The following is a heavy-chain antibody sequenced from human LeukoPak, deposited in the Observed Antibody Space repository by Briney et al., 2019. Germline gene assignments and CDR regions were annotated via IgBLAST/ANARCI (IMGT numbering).Heavy chain of an antibody. D-gene: IGHD1-14*01. V-gene: IGHV3-23*01. CDR1: GVTFTDYA. J-gene: IGHJ3*01. CDR3: AKNQIGVLPDAFDV. CDR2: ILGNGGGS. Sequence: GGALRLSCAASGVTFTDYAMTWVRQAPGKGREGVSNILGNGGGSFYAASVKGRFTISTENSENMLFLQMNSLRADDAAVYYCAKNQIGVLPDAFDVWGQGAMVSVSS.